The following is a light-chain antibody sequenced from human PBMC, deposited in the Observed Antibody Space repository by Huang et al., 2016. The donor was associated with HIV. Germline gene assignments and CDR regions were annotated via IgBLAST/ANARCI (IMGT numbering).Light chain of an antibody. V-gene: IGKV1-9*01. Sequence: IQLTQSPSSLSASVGDRVTITCRASQGISSYLAWYQQKTGKAPKVLIYAASTLQSGVPARFSGSGSGTDFTLTISSLQPEDFATYYCQQLNSYPPTFGRGTKVEIK. CDR2: AAS. CDR1: QGISSY. CDR3: QQLNSYPPT. J-gene: IGKJ1*01.